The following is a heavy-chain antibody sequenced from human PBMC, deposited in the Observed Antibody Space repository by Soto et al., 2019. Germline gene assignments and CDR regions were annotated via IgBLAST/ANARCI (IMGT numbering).Heavy chain of an antibody. Sequence: SETLSLTCTVSGGSISSYYWSWIRQPPGKGLEWIGYIYYSGSTNYNPSLKSRVTISVDTSKNQFSLKLSSVTAADTAVYYCARHGITMVRGVIMGWFDPWGQGTLVTVS. CDR3: ARHGITMVRGVIMGWFDP. D-gene: IGHD3-10*01. J-gene: IGHJ5*02. CDR1: GGSISSYY. V-gene: IGHV4-59*08. CDR2: IYYSGST.